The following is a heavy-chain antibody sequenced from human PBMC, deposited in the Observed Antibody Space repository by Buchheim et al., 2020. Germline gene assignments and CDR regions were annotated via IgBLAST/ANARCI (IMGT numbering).Heavy chain of an antibody. J-gene: IGHJ4*02. D-gene: IGHD3-3*01. CDR2: IRSKAYGGTT. V-gene: IGHV3-49*05. CDR3: TRAFGVDPLGYFDY. Sequence: EVRLVESGGGLVNPGRSLRLSCTASGFTLGDFAMSWFRQAPGKGLAWVGFIRSKAYGGTTEYAASVKGRFTISRDDSKRIAYLQMISLKTEDTAVYYCTRAFGVDPLGYFDYWGQGTL. CDR1: GFTLGDFA.